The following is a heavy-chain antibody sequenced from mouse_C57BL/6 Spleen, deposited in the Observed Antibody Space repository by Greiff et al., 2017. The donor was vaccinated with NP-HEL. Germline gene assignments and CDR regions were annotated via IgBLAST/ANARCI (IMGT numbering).Heavy chain of an antibody. CDR1: GYTFTDYY. Sequence: VLLQQSGPGLVKPGASVKISCKSSGYTFTDYYMNWVQQSHGKSLEWIGDINPNNGGTSYNQKFKGKSTFTVDKTSTTAYMELRSLTSEDSAGYYGARGAHITTVVATDAMDYWGQGTSVTVSA. CDR3: ARGAHITTVVATDAMDY. D-gene: IGHD1-1*01. J-gene: IGHJ4*01. CDR2: INPNNGGT. V-gene: IGHV1-26*01.